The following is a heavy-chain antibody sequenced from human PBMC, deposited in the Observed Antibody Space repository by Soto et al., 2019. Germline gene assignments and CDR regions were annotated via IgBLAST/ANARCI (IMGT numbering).Heavy chain of an antibody. V-gene: IGHV3-33*01. J-gene: IGHJ6*02. D-gene: IGHD6-6*01. CDR1: GFTFSSYG. CDR2: IWYDGSNK. Sequence: QVQLVESGGGVVQPGRSLRLSCAASGFTFSSYGMHWVRQAPGKGLEWGAVIWYDGSNKYYADSVKGRFTISRDNSKNTLYLQMNSLRAEDTAVYYCASPLAARQNYYYGMDVWGQGTTVTVSS. CDR3: ASPLAARQNYYYGMDV.